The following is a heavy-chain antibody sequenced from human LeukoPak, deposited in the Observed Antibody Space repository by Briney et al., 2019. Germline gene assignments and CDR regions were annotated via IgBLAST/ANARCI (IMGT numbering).Heavy chain of an antibody. CDR2: IKSKTDGGTT. CDR1: GFTFSNAW. D-gene: IGHD3-3*01. V-gene: IGHV3-15*01. Sequence: GGSLRLSCAASGFTFSNAWMSWVRQAPGKGLEWVGRIKSKTDGGTTDYAAPVKGRFTISRDDSKNTLYLQMNSLKTEDTAVYYCARDGYDFWSDYPTTLDCWGQGTLVTVSS. CDR3: ARDGYDFWSDYPTTLDC. J-gene: IGHJ4*02.